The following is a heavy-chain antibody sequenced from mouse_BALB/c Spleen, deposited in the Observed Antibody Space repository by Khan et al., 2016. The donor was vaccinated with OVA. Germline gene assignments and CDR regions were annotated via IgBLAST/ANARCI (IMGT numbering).Heavy chain of an antibody. CDR2: IWGGGSK. Sequence: QVQLKESGPGLVAPSQSLSITCTVSGFSLTDYAVSWIRQPPGKGLEWLGVIWGGGSKYYNSALKSRLIISTDNSKSQVFLKMNSLQTDDAAMYYCAKDPPYYAMDYWGQGTSVTVPS. V-gene: IGHV2-6-5*01. CDR1: GFSLTDYA. J-gene: IGHJ4*01. CDR3: AKDPPYYAMDY.